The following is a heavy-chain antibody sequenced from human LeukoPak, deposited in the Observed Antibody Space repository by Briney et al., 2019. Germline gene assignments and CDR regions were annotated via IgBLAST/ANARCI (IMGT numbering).Heavy chain of an antibody. CDR1: GFTLSTYA. V-gene: IGHV3-23*01. J-gene: IGHJ4*02. CDR3: AKAPVTSCRGAYCYPFDS. CDR2: TSSSDAGT. D-gene: IGHD2-21*01. Sequence: HPGGSLRLSCAASGFTLSTYAMSWVRQTPGKGLEWVAATSSSDAGTYHADSVRGRFTISRDNSKTTLYLQMNSLRAEDAAVYFCAKAPVTSCRGAYCYPFDSWGQGTLVTVSS.